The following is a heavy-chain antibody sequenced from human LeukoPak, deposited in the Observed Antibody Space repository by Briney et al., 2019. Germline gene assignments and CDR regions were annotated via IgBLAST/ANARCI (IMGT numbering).Heavy chain of an antibody. D-gene: IGHD3-3*01. CDR3: ARVACDFWSGYCAFDI. Sequence: GASVKVPCKASGYTFTSYGISWVRQAPGQGLEWMGWISAYNGNTNYAQKLQGRVTMTTDTSTSTAYMELRSLGSDDTAVYYCARVACDFWSGYCAFDIWGQGTMVTVSS. V-gene: IGHV1-18*01. J-gene: IGHJ3*02. CDR1: GYTFTSYG. CDR2: ISAYNGNT.